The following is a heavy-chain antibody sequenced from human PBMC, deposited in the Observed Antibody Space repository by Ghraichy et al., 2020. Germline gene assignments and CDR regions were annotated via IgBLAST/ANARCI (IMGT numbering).Heavy chain of an antibody. CDR2: IYFSGSA. V-gene: IGHV4-59*01. D-gene: IGHD4-17*01. CDR3: ATDPSVTTVNDYDGMDV. J-gene: IGHJ6*02. Sequence: GSPRLSCTVSGGSINNYYWSWIRQPPGKGLEWIGYIYFSGSATYNPLLKSRVTISVDTSNNQFSLRLNSVTAADTAVYYCATDPSVTTVNDYDGMDVWGQGTTVTVSS. CDR1: GGSINNYY.